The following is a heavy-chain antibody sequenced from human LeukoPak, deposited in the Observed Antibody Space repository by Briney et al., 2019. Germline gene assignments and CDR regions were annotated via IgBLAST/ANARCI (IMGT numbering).Heavy chain of an antibody. CDR1: GGSISSSSYY. V-gene: IGHV4-39*01. D-gene: IGHD3-22*01. J-gene: IGHJ4*02. CDR3: ANLYDSSGYYQGRNVYFDY. Sequence: PSETLSLTCTVSGGSISSSSYYWGWSRQPRGKGVEWIESIYYSGSTYYNPSRKSRVTISVDTAKNTFSRKPRDVTAADTAVYYCANLYDSSGYYQGRNVYFDYWGQGTLVTVSS. CDR2: IYYSGST.